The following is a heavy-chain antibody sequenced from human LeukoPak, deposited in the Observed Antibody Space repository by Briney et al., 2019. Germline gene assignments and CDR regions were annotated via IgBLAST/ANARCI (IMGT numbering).Heavy chain of an antibody. V-gene: IGHV4-4*07. CDR3: ARDPRVEGRSSWYFDY. CDR1: GYSISSDYY. Sequence: SETLSLTCAVSGYSISSDYYWSWIRPPAGKGLEWIGRIYTSGSTNYNPSLKSRVTMSVDTSKNQFSLKLSSVTAADTAVYYCARDPRVEGRSSWYFDYWGQGTLVTVSS. J-gene: IGHJ4*02. CDR2: IYTSGST. D-gene: IGHD3-3*01.